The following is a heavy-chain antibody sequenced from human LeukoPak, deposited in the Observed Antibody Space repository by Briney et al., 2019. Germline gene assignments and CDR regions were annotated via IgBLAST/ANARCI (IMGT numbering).Heavy chain of an antibody. J-gene: IGHJ4*02. Sequence: SETLSLTCTVSGGSISSSSYYWGWIRQPPGKGLEWIGSIYYSGSTYYNPSLKSRVTVSVDTSKNQFSLKLSSVTAADTAVYYCARQTIRYFDYWGQGTLVTVSS. D-gene: IGHD1-14*01. CDR2: IYYSGST. V-gene: IGHV4-39*01. CDR3: ARQTIRYFDY. CDR1: GGSISSSSYY.